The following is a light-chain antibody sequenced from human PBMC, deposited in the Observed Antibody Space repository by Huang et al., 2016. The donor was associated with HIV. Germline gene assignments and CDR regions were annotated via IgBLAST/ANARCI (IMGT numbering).Light chain of an antibody. V-gene: IGKV3-15*01. CDR2: GSS. Sequence: ERVMTQSPATLSVAPGERVTLSCRASHSVSSTLAWYQQKPGQAPRLLIHGSSTRATGSPARCSGRGSGTEFTLAISSLQSEDSGVYFCQQYDNWPLTFGQGTRLEIK. J-gene: IGKJ5*01. CDR3: QQYDNWPLT. CDR1: HSVSST.